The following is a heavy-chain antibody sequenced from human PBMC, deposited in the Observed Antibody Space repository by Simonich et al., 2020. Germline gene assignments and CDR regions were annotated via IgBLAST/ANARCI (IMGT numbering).Heavy chain of an antibody. CDR1: GYTFTGYY. Sequence: QVQLVQSGAAVKKPGASVKVSCKASGYTFTGYYMHWVRQAPGQGLEWMRWINPKSGGTNYAQKFQGRVTMTRDTSISTAYMELSRLRSDDTAVYYCARGALTGDYYYMDVWGKGTTVTVSS. J-gene: IGHJ6*03. D-gene: IGHD7-27*01. V-gene: IGHV1-2*02. CDR2: INPKSGGT. CDR3: ARGALTGDYYYMDV.